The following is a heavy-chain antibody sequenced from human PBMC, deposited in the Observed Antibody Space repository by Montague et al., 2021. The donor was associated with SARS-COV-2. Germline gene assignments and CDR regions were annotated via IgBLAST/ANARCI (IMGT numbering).Heavy chain of an antibody. CDR2: IDYSGTT. J-gene: IGHJ4*02. V-gene: IGHV4-39*07. CDR3: VRGATKDRAIISYFDY. Sequence: SETLSLTCTVSGGSIRSSSHYWGYIRQPPGKGLEWLGSIDYSGTTYYXXXVESRVTISVHTSKNQFSLNLNSVTAADTAVYYCVRGATKDRAIISYFDYWGQGTLVTVSS. CDR1: GGSIRSSSHY. D-gene: IGHD5-24*01.